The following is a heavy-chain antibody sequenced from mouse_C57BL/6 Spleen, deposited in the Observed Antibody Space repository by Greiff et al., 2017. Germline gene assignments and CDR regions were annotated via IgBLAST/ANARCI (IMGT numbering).Heavy chain of an antibody. D-gene: IGHD1-1*01. Sequence: QVQLQQSGAELVKPGASVKMSCKASGYTFTTYPIEWMKQNHGKSLEWIGNFHPYNDDTKYNEKFKGKATLTVEKSSSTVYLELSRLTADDSAVYYCAWGVIYYYGSGDEYWYFDVWGTGTTVTVSA. CDR3: AWGVIYYYGSGDEYWYFDV. V-gene: IGHV1-47*01. J-gene: IGHJ1*03. CDR1: GYTFTTYP. CDR2: FHPYNDDT.